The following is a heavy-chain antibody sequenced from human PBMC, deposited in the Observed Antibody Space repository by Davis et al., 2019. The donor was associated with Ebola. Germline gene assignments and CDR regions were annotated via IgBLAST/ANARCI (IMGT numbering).Heavy chain of an antibody. CDR3: ARAPGISSYYYMDV. CDR1: GGSISSSSYY. CDR2: IYYSGST. Sequence: PSETLSLTCTVSGGSISSSSYYWSWIRQPPGKGLEWIGYIYYSGSTYYNPSLKSRVTISVDTSKNQFSLKLSSATAADTAVYYCARAPGISSYYYMDVWGKGTTVIVSS. D-gene: IGHD3-10*01. J-gene: IGHJ6*03. V-gene: IGHV4-30-4*02.